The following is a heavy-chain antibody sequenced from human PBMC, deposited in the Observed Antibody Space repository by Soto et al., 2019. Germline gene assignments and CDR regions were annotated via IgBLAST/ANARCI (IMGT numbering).Heavy chain of an antibody. V-gene: IGHV4-30-4*01. J-gene: IGHJ5*02. Sequence: QVHLQESGPGLVKPSQTLSLTCTVSGGFVNSVNNYWSWIRQPPGKGLEWLGYIFYTGSTYYNPSPRSGIAIPVDTSKNRFALKLTSVTAAATAVYYCARVPFSSFGVADPPVGWFDPWGQGTLVTVSS. CDR3: ARVPFSSFGVADPPVGWFDP. CDR2: IFYTGST. D-gene: IGHD3-3*01. CDR1: GGFVNSVNNY.